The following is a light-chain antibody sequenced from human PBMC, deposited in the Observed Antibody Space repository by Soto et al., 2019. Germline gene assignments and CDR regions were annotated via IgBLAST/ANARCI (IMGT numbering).Light chain of an antibody. CDR3: QQYGSSGT. Sequence: EIVLTQSPATLSLSPGERATLSCRASQSVSSYLAWYQQKPGQAPRLLIYDASNRATGIPDRFSGSGSRTDFTLTISRLEPEDFAVYYCQQYGSSGTYGQGTKVDIK. J-gene: IGKJ1*01. V-gene: IGKV3-20*01. CDR2: DAS. CDR1: QSVSSY.